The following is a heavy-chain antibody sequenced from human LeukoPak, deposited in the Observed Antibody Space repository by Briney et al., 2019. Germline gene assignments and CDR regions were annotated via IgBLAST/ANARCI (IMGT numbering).Heavy chain of an antibody. CDR2: FDPEDGET. Sequence: ASVKVSCKVSGYTLTELSMHWVRQAPGKGLEWMGGFDPEDGETIYAQKFQGRVTMTEDTSTDTAYMELSNLRSEDTAVYYCATEGWLVRSYYFDYWGQGTLVTVSS. J-gene: IGHJ4*02. D-gene: IGHD6-19*01. CDR3: ATEGWLVRSYYFDY. V-gene: IGHV1-24*01. CDR1: GYTLTELS.